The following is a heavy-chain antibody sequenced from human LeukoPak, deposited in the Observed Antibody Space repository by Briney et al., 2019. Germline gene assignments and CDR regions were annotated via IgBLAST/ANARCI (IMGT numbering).Heavy chain of an antibody. Sequence: ASVKVSCKASGYTFTGCYIYWVRQAPGQGLEWMGWINPASGGTNYAQKFQGRVTMTGDTAISTAYMELSRLRSDDTAVYYCARAPSPTVTYFDYWGQGTLVTVSS. CDR3: ARAPSPTVTYFDY. CDR1: GYTFTGCY. CDR2: INPASGGT. J-gene: IGHJ4*02. D-gene: IGHD4-17*01. V-gene: IGHV1-2*02.